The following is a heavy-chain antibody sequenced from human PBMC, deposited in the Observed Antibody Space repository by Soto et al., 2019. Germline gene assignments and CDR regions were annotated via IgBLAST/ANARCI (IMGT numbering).Heavy chain of an antibody. CDR3: ARGAGYCSGGSCYGRDWFDP. Sequence: EVQLVESGGGLIQPGGSLSLSCAASGVSVSSDYMTWVRQAPGKGLEWVSVIYVGVTTSYAESVEGRFIVSRDNSKNTLYLQMNSLRVEDTAVYYCARGAGYCSGGSCYGRDWFDPWGQGVLVTVST. V-gene: IGHV3-53*01. J-gene: IGHJ5*02. D-gene: IGHD2-15*01. CDR2: IYVGVTT. CDR1: GVSVSSDY.